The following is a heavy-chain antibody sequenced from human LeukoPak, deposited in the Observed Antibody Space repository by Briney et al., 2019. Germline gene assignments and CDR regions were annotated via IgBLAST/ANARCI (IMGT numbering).Heavy chain of an antibody. V-gene: IGHV3-30*02. D-gene: IGHD3-10*01. CDR2: IRSDGTNK. CDR1: GFTFNTYD. CDR3: AKDRGRAGLTVVRAVTNINWLGP. J-gene: IGHJ5*02. Sequence: SGGSLRLSCAASGFTFNTYDMHWVRQVPGKGLEWVTFIRSDGTNKYYADSVKGRFTISRDTSKNTLYLEMNSLRAEDTAVYYCAKDRGRAGLTVVRAVTNINWLGPWGQGTLVTVSS.